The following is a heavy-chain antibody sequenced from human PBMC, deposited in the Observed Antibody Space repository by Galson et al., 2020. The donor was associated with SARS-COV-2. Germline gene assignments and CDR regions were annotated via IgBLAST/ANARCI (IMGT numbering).Heavy chain of an antibody. V-gene: IGHV3-30-3*01. CDR2: ISYDGSNK. Sequence: PGGSLRLSCAASGFTFSSYAMHWVRQAPGKGLDWVAVISYDGSNKYYADSVKGRFTISRDNSKNTLYLQMNSLRAEDTAVYYCARVGGYSYGSFFDYWGQGTLVTVSS. CDR1: GFTFSSYA. J-gene: IGHJ4*02. CDR3: ARVGGYSYGSFFDY. D-gene: IGHD5-18*01.